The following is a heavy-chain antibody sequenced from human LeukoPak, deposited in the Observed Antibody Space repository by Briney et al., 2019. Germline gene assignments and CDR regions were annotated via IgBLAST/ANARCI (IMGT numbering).Heavy chain of an antibody. Sequence: GGSLRLSCATSGFTFSSYGMHWVRQAPGKGLEWVAVISYDGSNKYYADSVKGRFTISRDNSKNTLYLQMNSLRAEDTAVYYCAKDLVNYYDSSGYYNWFDPWGQGTLVTVSS. J-gene: IGHJ5*02. CDR2: ISYDGSNK. D-gene: IGHD3-22*01. CDR3: AKDLVNYYDSSGYYNWFDP. V-gene: IGHV3-30*18. CDR1: GFTFSSYG.